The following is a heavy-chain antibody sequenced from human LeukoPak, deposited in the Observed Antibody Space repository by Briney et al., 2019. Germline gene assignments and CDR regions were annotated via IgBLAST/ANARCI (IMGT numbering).Heavy chain of an antibody. CDR3: AKDGDYYGSGSYYNL. Sequence: PGGSLRLSCEASGFTFTTYSMTWVRQAPGKGLEWVAFIRYDGSNKYYADSVKGRFTISRDNSKNTLYLQMNSLRAEDTAVYYCAKDGDYYGSGSYYNLWGQGTLVTVSS. J-gene: IGHJ5*02. CDR2: IRYDGSNK. V-gene: IGHV3-30*02. D-gene: IGHD3-10*01. CDR1: GFTFTTYS.